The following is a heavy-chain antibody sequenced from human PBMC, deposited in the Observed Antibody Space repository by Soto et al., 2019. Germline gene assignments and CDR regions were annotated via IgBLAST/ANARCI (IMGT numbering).Heavy chain of an antibody. D-gene: IGHD5-18*01. J-gene: IGHJ4*02. CDR1: GGTFSTYA. V-gene: IGHV1-69*11. Sequence: QVQLVQSGAEVKKPESSVKVSCKAPGGTFSTYAISWVRQAPGQGLEWMGGIIPMLGTANYAQRFQDRVTITADEPTNTVYMELSSLRSEDTAVYFCASGIQLWLRRINNGYSGWGQGTLVTVSS. CDR3: ASGIQLWLRRINNGYSG. CDR2: IIPMLGTA.